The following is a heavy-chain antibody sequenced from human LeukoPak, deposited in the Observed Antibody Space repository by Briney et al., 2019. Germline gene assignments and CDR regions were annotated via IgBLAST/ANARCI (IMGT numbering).Heavy chain of an antibody. CDR2: IYHSGST. D-gene: IGHD3-16*02. CDR3: ARGALSFSRLSFDY. Sequence: SQTLSLTCAVSGGSISSGGHSWSWIRQPPGKGLEWIGYIYHSGSTYYNPSLKSRVTISVDRSKNQFSLKLSSVTAADTAVYYCARGALSFSRLSFDYWGQGTLVTVSS. CDR1: GGSISSGGHS. J-gene: IGHJ4*02. V-gene: IGHV4-30-2*01.